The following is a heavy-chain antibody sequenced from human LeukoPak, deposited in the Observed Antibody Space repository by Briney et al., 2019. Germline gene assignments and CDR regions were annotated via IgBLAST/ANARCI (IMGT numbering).Heavy chain of an antibody. J-gene: IGHJ5*02. CDR1: GYTFTTYD. V-gene: IGHV1-8*01. Sequence: ASVKVSCKASGYTFTTYDINWVRQATGQGLEWMGWMNPNSGNTGYAQKFQGRVTMTRNTSISTAYMELGSLRSEDTAVYYCARGRGSGHKENWFDPWGQGTLVTVSS. D-gene: IGHD6-19*01. CDR2: MNPNSGNT. CDR3: ARGRGSGHKENWFDP.